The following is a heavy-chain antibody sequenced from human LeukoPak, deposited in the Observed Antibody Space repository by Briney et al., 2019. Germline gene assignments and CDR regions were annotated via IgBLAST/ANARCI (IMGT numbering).Heavy chain of an antibody. J-gene: IGHJ4*02. Sequence: SETLSLTCTVSGGSIXXXGYYWXXIRQXXXXXXXXXXYIYXSGSTXXXXXXXXXXXXXVDTSXXQFSXKLSSVTAADTAVYXXARVRIQLWSQHFDYWGQGTLVTVSS. CDR3: ARVRIQLWSQHFDY. D-gene: IGHD5-18*01. CDR1: GGSIXXXGYY. CDR2: IYXSGST. V-gene: IGHV4-31*01.